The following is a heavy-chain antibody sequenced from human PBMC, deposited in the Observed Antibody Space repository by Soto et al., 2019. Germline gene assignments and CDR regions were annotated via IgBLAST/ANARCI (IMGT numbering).Heavy chain of an antibody. CDR2: IYSGGST. CDR3: ARFVRSCSATTCSTRADV. Sequence: PSETLSLTCTVSGGFVKSDTHSWSWIRQTPGKRLEWIGFIYSGGSTKNPSLRSRVTMSVDTSKNQFSLKLRSVIVADTAVYHCARFVRSCSATTCSTRADVWGQGITVTVSS. J-gene: IGHJ6*02. D-gene: IGHD2-2*01. CDR1: GGFVKSDTHS. V-gene: IGHV4-61*01.